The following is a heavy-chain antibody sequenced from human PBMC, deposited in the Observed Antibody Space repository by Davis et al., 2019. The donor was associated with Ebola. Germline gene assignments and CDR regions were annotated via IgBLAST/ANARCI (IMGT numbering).Heavy chain of an antibody. CDR2: INPNSGGT. Sequence: AASVKVSCKASGYTFTGYYMHWVRQAPGQGLEWMGWINPNSGGTNYAQKFQGWVTMTRDTSISTAYMELSRLRSDDTAVYYCASGGTWELLSYYYYGMDVWGQGTTVTVSS. J-gene: IGHJ6*02. D-gene: IGHD1-26*01. CDR1: GYTFTGYY. CDR3: ASGGTWELLSYYYYGMDV. V-gene: IGHV1-2*04.